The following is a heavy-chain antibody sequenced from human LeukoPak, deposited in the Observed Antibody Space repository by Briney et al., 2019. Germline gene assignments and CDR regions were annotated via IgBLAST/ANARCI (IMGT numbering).Heavy chain of an antibody. Sequence: SETLSLTCTVSGGSISSHYWTWIRQPPGKGLEWLGYISYSGKTIYNPSLKSRLTISVDRSKTRFSLQLNSVTAADTAVYYCARDVRALTGFDWNFYMDIWGKGTTVTVSS. J-gene: IGHJ6*03. CDR3: ARDVRALTGFDWNFYMDI. V-gene: IGHV4-59*11. CDR1: GGSISSHY. D-gene: IGHD3-9*01. CDR2: ISYSGKT.